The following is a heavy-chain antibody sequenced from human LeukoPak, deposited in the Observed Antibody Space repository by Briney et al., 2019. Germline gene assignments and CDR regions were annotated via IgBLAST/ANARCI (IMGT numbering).Heavy chain of an antibody. CDR3: ARGYDFWSGYSPQGYYYYYYMDV. D-gene: IGHD3-3*01. J-gene: IGHJ6*03. V-gene: IGHV4-39*01. CDR2: IYYGGST. CDR1: GGSINSSSYF. Sequence: PSETLSLTCTVSGGSINSSSYFWVWIRQPPGKGLEWIGSIYYGGSTYYNPSLMSRVTISVDTSKNQFSLKLSSVTAADTAVYYCARGYDFWSGYSPQGYYYYYYMDVWGKGTTVTVSS.